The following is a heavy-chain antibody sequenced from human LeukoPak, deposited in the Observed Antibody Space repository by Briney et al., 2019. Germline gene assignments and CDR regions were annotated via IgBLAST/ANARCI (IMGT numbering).Heavy chain of an antibody. J-gene: IGHJ4*02. CDR2: VSYSGTP. Sequence: ASQTLSLTCTVSAYSIDNYYWSWLRQPPGKGVEWVGYVSYSGTPDYHPSLKSRATISLDTSRNQFSLQLSSVTAADTAVYYCARHDMEDQLLYYFDDWGQGTLVTVSS. V-gene: IGHV4-59*08. CDR1: AYSIDNYY. CDR3: ARHDMEDQLLYYFDD. D-gene: IGHD2-2*01.